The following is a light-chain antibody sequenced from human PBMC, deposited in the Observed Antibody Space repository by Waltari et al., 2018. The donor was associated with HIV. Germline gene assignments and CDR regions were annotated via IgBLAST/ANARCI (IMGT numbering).Light chain of an antibody. CDR3: QQYCSTPQT. Sequence: DIVMTQSPDSLAVSLGERATIRCKSSQSVLYNSNNKYYLAWYQQKPGQPPKLLIYWASTRESGVPDRFSGSGSVTDFTLTISSLQAGDAAVYYCQQYCSTPQTFGQGTKVEIK. CDR1: QSVLYNSNNKYY. J-gene: IGKJ1*01. CDR2: WAS. V-gene: IGKV4-1*01.